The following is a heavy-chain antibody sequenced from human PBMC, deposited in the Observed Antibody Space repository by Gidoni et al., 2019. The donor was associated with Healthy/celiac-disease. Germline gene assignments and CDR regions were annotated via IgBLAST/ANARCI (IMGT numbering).Heavy chain of an antibody. J-gene: IGHJ4*02. Sequence: QVQLQESGPGLVKPSETLSLTCTVAGGTISSYYWSWIRQPPGKGLEWIGYIYYSGCTNYIPSLKSRVPISVDTSKNQFSLKLSSVTAADTAVYYCARHPFTAMATDFDYWGQGTLVTVSS. CDR3: ARHPFTAMATDFDY. CDR1: GGTISSYY. CDR2: IYYSGCT. V-gene: IGHV4-59*08. D-gene: IGHD5-18*01.